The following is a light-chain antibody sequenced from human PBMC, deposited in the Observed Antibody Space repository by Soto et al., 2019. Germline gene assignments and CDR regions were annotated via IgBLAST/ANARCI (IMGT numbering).Light chain of an antibody. CDR1: SSDVGGYNY. CDR3: AGWDDSLSGVV. J-gene: IGLJ2*01. CDR2: EVS. V-gene: IGLV2-8*01. Sequence: QSALTQPPSASGSPGQSVTISCTGTSSDVGGYNYVSWYQQHPGKAPKLMIYEVSKRPSGVPDRFSGSKSGNTASLTVSGLQAEDEADYYCAGWDDSLSGVVFGGGTKLTVL.